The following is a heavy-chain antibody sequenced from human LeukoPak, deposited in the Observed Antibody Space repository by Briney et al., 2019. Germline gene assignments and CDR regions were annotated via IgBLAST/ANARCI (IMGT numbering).Heavy chain of an antibody. CDR1: GYTFSDLW. Sequence: GESLKISCQASGYTFSDLWIGWVRQMPGQGLEWMGSVYPADSDARYSPSFQGHVTISADKSISTAYLQWSSLKASDTAMYYCARQLHSGYVTLSYFDYWGQGTLVTVSS. D-gene: IGHD5-12*01. J-gene: IGHJ4*02. CDR3: ARQLHSGYVTLSYFDY. CDR2: VYPADSDA. V-gene: IGHV5-51*01.